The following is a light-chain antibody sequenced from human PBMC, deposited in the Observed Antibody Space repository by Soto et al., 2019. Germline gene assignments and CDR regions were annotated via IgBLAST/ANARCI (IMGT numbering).Light chain of an antibody. CDR3: SSYAGSSTYV. CDR2: EAT. J-gene: IGLJ1*01. V-gene: IGLV2-23*01. CDR1: SSDIGTYNV. Sequence: QSALTQPASVSGSPGQSITISCTGTSSDIGTYNVVSWYQQHPGKAPKVMIYEATKRPSGVSNRFSGSKSGNTASLTISGLQPEDEADYYCSSYAGSSTYVFGTVTKRTVL.